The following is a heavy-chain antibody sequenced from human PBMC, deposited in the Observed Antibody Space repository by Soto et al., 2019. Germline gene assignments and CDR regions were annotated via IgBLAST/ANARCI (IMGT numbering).Heavy chain of an antibody. V-gene: IGHV4-30-4*01. J-gene: IGHJ4*02. Sequence: QVQLQESGPGLVKPSQTLSLTCTVSGGSISSGDYYWSWFRQPPGKGLEWIGYIYYSGSTYYNPCLKSLVTISVDTSKNQFSLKLSSVTAADTAVYYCARNKYYYDSSGYLPFDYWGQGTLVTVSS. CDR3: ARNKYYYDSSGYLPFDY. CDR1: GGSISSGDYY. CDR2: IYYSGST. D-gene: IGHD3-22*01.